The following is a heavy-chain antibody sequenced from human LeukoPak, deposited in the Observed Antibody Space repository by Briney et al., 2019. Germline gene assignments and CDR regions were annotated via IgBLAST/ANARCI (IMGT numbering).Heavy chain of an antibody. CDR2: ISGSGGST. CDR3: AKALLSVLDSGYDFTIDY. J-gene: IGHJ4*02. V-gene: IGHV3-23*01. Sequence: PGGSLRLSCAASGFTFSSYAMSWVRQAPGKGLEWVSAISGSGGSTYYADSVKGRFTISRDNSKNTLYLQMNSLRAEDTAVYYCAKALLSVLDSGYDFTIDYWGQGTLVTVSS. D-gene: IGHD5-12*01. CDR1: GFTFSSYA.